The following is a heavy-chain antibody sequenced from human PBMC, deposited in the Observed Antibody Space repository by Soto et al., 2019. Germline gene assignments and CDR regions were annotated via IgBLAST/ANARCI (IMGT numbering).Heavy chain of an antibody. V-gene: IGHV4-59*01. CDR3: AREFAP. CDR2: IYYSGTT. J-gene: IGHJ5*02. Sequence: SETLSLTCTVSGASINSDYWTWIRQPPGKGLEWIGHIYYSGTTIYNPSLKGRVTISLDTSKNQFSLNLNSVTAADTALYYCAREFAPWGQGTLVTSPQ. CDR1: GASINSDY.